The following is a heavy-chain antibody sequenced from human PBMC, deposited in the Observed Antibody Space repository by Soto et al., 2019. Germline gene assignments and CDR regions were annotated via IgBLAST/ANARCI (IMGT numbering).Heavy chain of an antibody. CDR2: IYYSGST. CDR1: GGSISSYY. V-gene: IGHV4-59*01. Sequence: SETLSLTCTVSGGSISSYYWSWIRQPPGKGLEWIGYIYYSGSTNYNPSLKSRVTISVDTSKNQFSLKLSSVTAADTAVYYCARFPANYYDSSGYYSDYWGQGTLVTVSS. J-gene: IGHJ4*02. D-gene: IGHD3-22*01. CDR3: ARFPANYYDSSGYYSDY.